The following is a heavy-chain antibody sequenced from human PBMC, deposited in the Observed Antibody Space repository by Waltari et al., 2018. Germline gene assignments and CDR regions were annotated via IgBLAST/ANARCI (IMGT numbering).Heavy chain of an antibody. Sequence: QLQLQESGPGLVKPSETLSLTCTVSGGSISSSSYYWGWIRQPPGKGLEWIGSIYYSGSTYYNPSLKSRVTISVDTSKNQFSLKLSSVTAADTAVYYCARSPDLVVAAIDYYYGMDVWGQGTTVTVSS. D-gene: IGHD2-15*01. V-gene: IGHV4-39*01. CDR1: GGSISSSSYY. J-gene: IGHJ6*02. CDR2: IYYSGST. CDR3: ARSPDLVVAAIDYYYGMDV.